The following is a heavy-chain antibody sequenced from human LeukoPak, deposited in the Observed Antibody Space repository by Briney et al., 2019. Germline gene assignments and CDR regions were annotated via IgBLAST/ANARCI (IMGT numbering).Heavy chain of an antibody. CDR2: ISSSGSTI. V-gene: IGHV3-48*01. CDR3: AREYSSSSGKAFDI. D-gene: IGHD6-6*01. Sequence: GGSLRLSCVASGFTFSSYNMNWVRQAPGKGLECVSYISSSGSTIYYADSVKGRFTISRDNAKNSLYLQMNSLRAEDTAVYYCAREYSSSSGKAFDIWGQGTLVTVSS. CDR1: GFTFSSYN. J-gene: IGHJ3*02.